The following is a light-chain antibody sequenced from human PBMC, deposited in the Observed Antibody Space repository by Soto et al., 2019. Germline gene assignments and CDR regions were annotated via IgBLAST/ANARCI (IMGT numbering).Light chain of an antibody. J-gene: IGKJ1*01. Sequence: DIQVTQSPSSLSASVGDRVTITCRASQSIKNYLNWYQQKPGKAPKVLLYAASSLQGGVPSRFSGSGSGTDFTLTISSLQPEDGASYYCQQSYIAPWTFGQGTKVEIK. CDR3: QQSYIAPWT. CDR1: QSIKNY. V-gene: IGKV1-39*01. CDR2: AAS.